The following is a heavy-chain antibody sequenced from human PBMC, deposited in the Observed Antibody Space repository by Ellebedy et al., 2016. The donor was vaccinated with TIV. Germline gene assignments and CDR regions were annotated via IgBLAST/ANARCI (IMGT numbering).Heavy chain of an antibody. V-gene: IGHV5-51*01. CDR1: GYSFTSYW. CDR3: AKYSSGYTILDY. J-gene: IGHJ4*02. D-gene: IGHD3-22*01. Sequence: KVSXXGSGYSFTSYWIGWVRQMPGKGLEWMGIIYPGDSDTRYSPSFQGQVTISADKSISTAYLQWSSLKASDTAMYYCAKYSSGYTILDYWGQGTLVTVSS. CDR2: IYPGDSDT.